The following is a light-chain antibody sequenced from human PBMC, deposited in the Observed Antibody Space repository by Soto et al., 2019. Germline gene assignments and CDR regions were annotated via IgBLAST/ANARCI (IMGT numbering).Light chain of an antibody. CDR2: ENN. J-gene: IGLJ1*01. V-gene: IGLV1-51*02. CDR3: GTWDSSLSAYV. Sequence: QSVLTQPPSVSAAPGQKVTISCSGSSSNIGNNYVSWYQQLPGTAPKLLIYENNKRPSGIPDRCSASKSGTSATLGSTGRQTGDEADYYCGTWDSSLSAYVFGTGTKLTVL. CDR1: SSNIGNNY.